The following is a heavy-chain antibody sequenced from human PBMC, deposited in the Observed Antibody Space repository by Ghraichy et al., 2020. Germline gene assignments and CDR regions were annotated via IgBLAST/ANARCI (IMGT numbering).Heavy chain of an antibody. Sequence: LSLTCAASGFTFSSYAMYWVRQAPGKGLEWVAVISYDGSNKYYADSVKGRFTISRDNSKNTLYLQMNSLRAEDTAVYYCARDHYDFWSGYALDYYYGMDVWGQGTTVTVSS. J-gene: IGHJ6*02. D-gene: IGHD3-3*01. V-gene: IGHV3-30-3*01. CDR3: ARDHYDFWSGYALDYYYGMDV. CDR2: ISYDGSNK. CDR1: GFTFSSYA.